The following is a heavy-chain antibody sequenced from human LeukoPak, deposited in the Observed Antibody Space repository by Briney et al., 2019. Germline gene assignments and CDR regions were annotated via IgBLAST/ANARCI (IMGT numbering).Heavy chain of an antibody. CDR2: IYYSGST. Sequence: PSETPSPTCTVSGGSISSYYWSWIRQPPGKGLEWIGYIYYSGSTNYNPSLKSRVTISVDTSKNQFSLKLSSVTAADTAVYYCVTYYYDSSGYYDYWGQGTLVTVSS. D-gene: IGHD3-22*01. CDR1: GGSISSYY. J-gene: IGHJ4*02. V-gene: IGHV4-59*01. CDR3: VTYYYDSSGYYDY.